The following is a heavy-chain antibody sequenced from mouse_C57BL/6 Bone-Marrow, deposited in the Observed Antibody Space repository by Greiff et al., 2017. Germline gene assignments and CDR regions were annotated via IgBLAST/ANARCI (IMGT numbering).Heavy chain of an antibody. CDR2: INPSSGYT. CDR3: ARSGLDLFDY. J-gene: IGHJ2*01. V-gene: IGHV1-7*01. Sequence: VQLQQSGAELAKPGASVKLSCKASGYTFTSYWMHWVKQRPGQGLEWIGYINPSSGYTKYNQKFKDKATLTAAKSSSTAYMQLSSLTYEDSAVYDCARSGLDLFDYWGQGTTLTVSS. CDR1: GYTFTSYW. D-gene: IGHD2-4*01.